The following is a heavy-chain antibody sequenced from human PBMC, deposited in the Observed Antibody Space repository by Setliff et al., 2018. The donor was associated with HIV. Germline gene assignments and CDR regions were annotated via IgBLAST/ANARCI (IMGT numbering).Heavy chain of an antibody. CDR1: GFTFTDYA. CDR3: AREGGSSGYCGYFDY. V-gene: IGHV3-23*01. D-gene: IGHD3-22*01. J-gene: IGHJ4*02. CDR2: ISGGGEDT. Sequence: PGGSLRLSCAASGFTFTDYAMTWVRQAPGKGLEWVSGISGGGEDTSDADSVKGRFTISRDNSRNTLYLQMNSLRDEDTAVYYCAREGGSSGYCGYFDYWVQGTLVTVSS.